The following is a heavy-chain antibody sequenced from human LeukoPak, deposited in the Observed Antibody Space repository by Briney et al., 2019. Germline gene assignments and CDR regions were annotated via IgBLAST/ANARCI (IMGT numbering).Heavy chain of an antibody. CDR2: INAGNGNT. J-gene: IGHJ3*02. CDR1: GYTYTSYA. CDR3: ARPLTPTPGDAFDI. D-gene: IGHD3-16*01. V-gene: IGHV1-3*01. Sequence: ASVKVSCKASGYTYTSYAMHWVRQAPGQRLEWMGWINAGNGNTKYSQKFQGRVTITRDTSASTAYMELSSLRSEDTAVYYCARPLTPTPGDAFDIWGQGAMVTVSS.